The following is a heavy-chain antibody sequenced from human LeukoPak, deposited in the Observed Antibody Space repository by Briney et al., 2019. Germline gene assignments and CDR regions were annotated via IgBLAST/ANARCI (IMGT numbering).Heavy chain of an antibody. CDR1: GGSISSHY. D-gene: IGHD2-15*01. CDR3: GRDALVGYFSYYYMDV. J-gene: IGHJ6*03. Sequence: PSETLSLTCAVSGGSISSHYWTWIRQSPVKGLEWIGDISNSGSTSYNPSLKSRVTISIDTSKNQFSLKLSSVTAADTAVYYCGRDALVGYFSYYYMDVWGKGTTVTVSS. CDR2: ISNSGST. V-gene: IGHV4-59*11.